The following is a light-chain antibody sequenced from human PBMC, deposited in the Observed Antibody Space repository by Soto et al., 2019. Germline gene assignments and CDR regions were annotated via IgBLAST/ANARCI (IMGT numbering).Light chain of an antibody. J-gene: IGLJ2*01. Sequence: QSVMTQPPSVTGAPGQRVTISCTGSHSDIGAGYGVQWYQQFPHSAPKLLIYDTTNRPSGVPDRFSGSRSGTSASLAITGLQTGDEADYYCQSCDSSRIGLLFGGGTKLTVL. CDR1: HSDIGAGYG. CDR2: DTT. V-gene: IGLV1-40*01. CDR3: QSCDSSRIGLL.